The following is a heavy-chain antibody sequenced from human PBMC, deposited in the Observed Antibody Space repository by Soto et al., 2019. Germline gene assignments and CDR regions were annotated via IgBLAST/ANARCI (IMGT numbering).Heavy chain of an antibody. CDR3: ARDPVAYCGGDCRTFDY. V-gene: IGHV3-30-3*01. CDR1: GFTFSSYA. J-gene: IGHJ4*02. Sequence: GGSLRLSCAASGFTFSSYAMHWVRQAPGKGLEWVAVISYDGSNKYYAEYVKGRFTISRDNSKNTLYLQMNSMRDEDTSVYYCARDPVAYCGGDCRTFDYWGQGTLVTVSS. D-gene: IGHD2-21*02. CDR2: ISYDGSNK.